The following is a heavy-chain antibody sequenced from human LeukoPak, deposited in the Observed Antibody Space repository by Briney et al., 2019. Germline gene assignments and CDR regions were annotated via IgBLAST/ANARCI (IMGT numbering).Heavy chain of an antibody. CDR2: IYTSGTT. Sequence: SETLSLTCTVSGGSVRRGNYYWTWIRQPAGSGLEWIGRIYTSGTTDYNPSLRTRVTISVDASRNQFSLSLSSVTAADTAVYYCARWSGSVTARNYYYYMDVWGEGTTVTVSS. V-gene: IGHV4-61*02. CDR3: ARWSGSVTARNYYYYMDV. J-gene: IGHJ6*03. D-gene: IGHD6-6*01. CDR1: GGSVRRGNYY.